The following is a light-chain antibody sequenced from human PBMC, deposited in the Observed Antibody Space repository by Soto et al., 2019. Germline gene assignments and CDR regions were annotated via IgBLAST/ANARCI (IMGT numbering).Light chain of an antibody. CDR2: ENN. V-gene: IGLV1-51*02. Sequence: QSVLTQPPSVSAAPGQKVTISCSGSSSNIGNNYVSWYQQLPGTAPKLLIYENNKRPSGIPDRFSGSKSGTSATLGITGRQTGDEDDYYCGTWDSSLSAPVVFGGGTKLTVL. CDR3: GTWDSSLSAPVV. J-gene: IGLJ2*01. CDR1: SSNIGNNY.